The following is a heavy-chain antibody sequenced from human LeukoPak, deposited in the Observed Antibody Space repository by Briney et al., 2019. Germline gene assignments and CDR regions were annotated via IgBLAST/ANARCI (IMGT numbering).Heavy chain of an antibody. Sequence: PGGSLRLSCAASGFTFSSYAMSWVRQAPGKGLEWVSAISGSGGSTYYADSVKGRFTISRDNSKNTPYLQMSSLRAEDMAVYCCAKDLGYSSGWYFGAFDIWGQGTMVTVSS. CDR2: ISGSGGST. J-gene: IGHJ3*02. V-gene: IGHV3-23*01. D-gene: IGHD6-19*01. CDR1: GFTFSSYA. CDR3: AKDLGYSSGWYFGAFDI.